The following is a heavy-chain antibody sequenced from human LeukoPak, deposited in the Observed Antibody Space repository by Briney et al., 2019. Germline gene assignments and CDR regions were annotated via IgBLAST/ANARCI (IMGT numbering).Heavy chain of an antibody. J-gene: IGHJ4*02. Sequence: GESLNISCKGSGYRFTSYWIGWVRPMPGKGLEWMGIIYPGDSDTRYNPSFQGQVTLSADESISTAYLQWSSLKASDTAMYYCARRAYCGGTSCYYFDYWGQGTLVTVSS. CDR2: IYPGDSDT. D-gene: IGHD2-2*01. CDR1: GYRFTSYW. CDR3: ARRAYCGGTSCYYFDY. V-gene: IGHV5-51*01.